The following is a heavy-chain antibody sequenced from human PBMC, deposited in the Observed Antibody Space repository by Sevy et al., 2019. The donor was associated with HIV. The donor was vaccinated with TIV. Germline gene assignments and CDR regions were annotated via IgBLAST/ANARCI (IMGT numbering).Heavy chain of an antibody. CDR2: ISSSSSYI. CDR3: ARGIAAPIDAFDI. Sequence: GGSLRLSCAASGFTFSSYSMNWVRQAPGKGLEWVSSISSSSSYIYYADSVKGRFTISRDNAKNSLYLQMNGLRAEDTAVYYCARGIAAPIDAFDIWGQGTMVTVSS. CDR1: GFTFSSYS. D-gene: IGHD6-13*01. J-gene: IGHJ3*02. V-gene: IGHV3-21*01.